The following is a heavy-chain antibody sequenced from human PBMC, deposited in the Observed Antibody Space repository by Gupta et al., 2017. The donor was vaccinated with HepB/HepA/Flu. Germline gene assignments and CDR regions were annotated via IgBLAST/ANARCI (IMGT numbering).Heavy chain of an antibody. V-gene: IGHV4-34*01. CDR2: INHDRIT. J-gene: IGHJ4*02. D-gene: IGHD6-6*01. CDR3: GRCDWAARLAY. CDR1: DGSFTPYY. Sequence: QAQLQQWGAGLLEPSETLSLTCAVYDGSFTPYYYWPWIRQPPGKGLEWIGDINHDRITKDDPSLKGRVTISALKSKHQFSLHIMYETAAHTAVYYGGRCDWAARLAYRCQGTLV.